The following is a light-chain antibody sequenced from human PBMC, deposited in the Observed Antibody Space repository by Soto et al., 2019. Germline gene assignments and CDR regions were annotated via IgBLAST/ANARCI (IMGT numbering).Light chain of an antibody. Sequence: QSALTQPASVSGCPGQSITISCTGTSSDVGGYNYVSWYQQHPGKAPKLMIYEVSNRPSGVSNRFSGSKSGNTASLTIAGRQAEDEADYYCSSYTSSSTVFGGGTKLTVL. CDR2: EVS. J-gene: IGLJ3*02. V-gene: IGLV2-14*01. CDR1: SSDVGGYNY. CDR3: SSYTSSSTV.